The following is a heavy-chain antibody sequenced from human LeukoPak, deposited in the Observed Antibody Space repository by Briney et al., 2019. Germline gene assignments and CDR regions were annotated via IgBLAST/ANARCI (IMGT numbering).Heavy chain of an antibody. Sequence: PGGSLRLSCAASGFTFSKHWMSWVRQTPGKGLEWVANIKQDGSETDYVDSVKGRFAMSRDNAKNSLFLHMYSLRAEDTAMYYCARATEWPVPLSAFDLWGQGTMVTVSS. CDR1: GFTFSKHW. D-gene: IGHD6-19*01. CDR2: IKQDGSET. J-gene: IGHJ3*01. V-gene: IGHV3-7*03. CDR3: ARATEWPVPLSAFDL.